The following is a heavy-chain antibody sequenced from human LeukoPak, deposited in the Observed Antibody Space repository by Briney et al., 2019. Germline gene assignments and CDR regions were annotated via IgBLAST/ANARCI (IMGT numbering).Heavy chain of an antibody. CDR2: IYYSGST. CDR3: AMTWIQLWLRGTRNYYFDY. Sequence: SETLSLTCTVSGGSISSSSYFWGWIRQPPGKGLEWIGSIYYSGSTYNNPSLKSRVTISVDTSKNQFSLKLSSVTAADTAVYYCAMTWIQLWLRGTRNYYFDYWGQGTLVTVFS. D-gene: IGHD5-18*01. J-gene: IGHJ4*02. V-gene: IGHV4-39*07. CDR1: GGSISSSSYF.